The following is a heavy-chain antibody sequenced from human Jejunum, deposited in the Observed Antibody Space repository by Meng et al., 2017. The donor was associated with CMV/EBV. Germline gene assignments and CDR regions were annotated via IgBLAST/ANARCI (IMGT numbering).Heavy chain of an antibody. CDR3: ARGQRSYSGSYPEWFDP. CDR1: GGSISSGDYY. V-gene: IGHV4-30-4*01. CDR2: IYYSGST. J-gene: IGHJ5*02. D-gene: IGHD1-26*01. Sequence: QVALQGSGPGLVKPSQTRSLTCTVSGGSISSGDYYWSWIRQPPGKGLEWIGCIYYSGSTYYNPSLKGRVTISVNTSKNQFSLNLSSVTAADTAVYYCARGQRSYSGSYPEWFDPWGQGTLVTVSS.